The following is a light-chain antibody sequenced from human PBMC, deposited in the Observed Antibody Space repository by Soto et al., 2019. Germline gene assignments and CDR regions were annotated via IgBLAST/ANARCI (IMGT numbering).Light chain of an antibody. Sequence: QLVLTQSPSASASLGAPVKLTCTLSSGHSSYAIAWHQQQPEKGPRYLMKLNSDGSHSKGDGIPDRFSGSSSGAERYLTISSLQSEDEAAYYCQTWGTGTYVVFGGGTQLTVL. V-gene: IGLV4-69*01. CDR3: QTWGTGTYVV. CDR2: LNSDGSH. J-gene: IGLJ2*01. CDR1: SGHSSYA.